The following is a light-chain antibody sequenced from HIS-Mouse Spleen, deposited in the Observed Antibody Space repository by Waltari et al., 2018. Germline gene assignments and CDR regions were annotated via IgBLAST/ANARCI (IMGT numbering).Light chain of an antibody. CDR1: SGSIASHY. V-gene: IGLV6-57*02. J-gene: IGLJ2*01. CDR3: QSYASSNVV. Sequence: NFMLTQPHSVSESPGKTVTISCTGSSGSIASHYVQWYQQRPGSAPTTVIYEDNQRPPGSPVRFSGSIDSSSSSAARTIARVKAEDETDYYCQSYASSNVVFGGGTKLTVL. CDR2: EDN.